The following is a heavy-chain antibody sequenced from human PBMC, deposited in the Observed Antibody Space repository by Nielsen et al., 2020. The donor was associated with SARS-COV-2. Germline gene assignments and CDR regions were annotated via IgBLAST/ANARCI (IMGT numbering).Heavy chain of an antibody. Sequence: ASVKVSCKASGYTFTTFGITWVRQAPGQGLEWMGWITTYSGNTDYAQKFQGRVTMTRDTSTSTASMELRSLTSDDTAVYYCATDRSRWFGPWGQGTLVTVSS. V-gene: IGHV1-18*01. CDR2: ITTYSGNT. CDR1: GYTFTTFG. CDR3: ATDRSRWFGP. J-gene: IGHJ5*02.